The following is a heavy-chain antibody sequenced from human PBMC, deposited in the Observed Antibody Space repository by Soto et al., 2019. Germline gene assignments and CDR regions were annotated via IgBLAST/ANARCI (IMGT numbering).Heavy chain of an antibody. CDR3: AKDRPNYYGSDGGDYKPGGAY. J-gene: IGHJ4*02. V-gene: IGHV3-23*01. CDR1: GFTFNIFA. Sequence: EVRLLESGGVLVQPGGSLRLSCAASGFTFNIFAMSWVRQTPGKGLQWVSSITRSGSSTYYADSVKGRFIMSRDNSENTVYREMNSVRGEDTAVYYCAKDRPNYYGSDGGDYKPGGAYWGQGTLVTVTS. D-gene: IGHD3-10*01. CDR2: ITRSGSST.